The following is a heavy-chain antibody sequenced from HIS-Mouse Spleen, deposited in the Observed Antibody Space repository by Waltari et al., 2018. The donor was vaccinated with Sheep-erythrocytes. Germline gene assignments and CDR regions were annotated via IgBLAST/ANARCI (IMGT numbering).Heavy chain of an antibody. CDR1: GFTVSSNY. D-gene: IGHD6-13*01. CDR3: ASCIAAAGHYYYGMDV. Sequence: EVQLVATGGGLIQPGGSLRLSCAASGFTVSSNYMSWVRQAPGKGLEWVSVIYSGGSTYYADSVKGRFTISRDKSKNTLYLQMNSLRAEDTAVYYCASCIAAAGHYYYGMDVWGQGTTVTVSS. V-gene: IGHV3-53*02. J-gene: IGHJ6*02. CDR2: IYSGGST.